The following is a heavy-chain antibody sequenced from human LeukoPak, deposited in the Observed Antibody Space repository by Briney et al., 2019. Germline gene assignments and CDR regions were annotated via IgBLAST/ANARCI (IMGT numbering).Heavy chain of an antibody. CDR2: IHPSTGNP. J-gene: IGHJ4*02. Sequence: GASVKVPCKASGYSFSNYAMNWVRQAPGQGLEWMGWIHPSTGNPAYAQGFTGRFVFSLDASVSTTYPQISGLKAEDTAVYFCARALDSLGGLSLPDYWGQGTLVTVSS. D-gene: IGHD3-16*02. CDR1: GYSFSNYA. V-gene: IGHV7-4-1*02. CDR3: ARALDSLGGLSLPDY.